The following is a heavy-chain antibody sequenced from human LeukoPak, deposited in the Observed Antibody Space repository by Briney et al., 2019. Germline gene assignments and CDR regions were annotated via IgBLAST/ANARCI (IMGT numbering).Heavy chain of an antibody. CDR2: IYDSGSA. J-gene: IGHJ6*03. V-gene: IGHV4-59*11. CDR3: ARVLQNYYHMDV. D-gene: IGHD3-3*01. Sequence: PSETLSLTCTVSGGSINSHYWSWIRQPPGKGLEWIGFIYDSGSANYKSSLKSRVTMTVDTSKNQFSLKLNSVSAADTAVYYCARVLQNYYHMDVWGKGTTVTVSS. CDR1: GGSINSHY.